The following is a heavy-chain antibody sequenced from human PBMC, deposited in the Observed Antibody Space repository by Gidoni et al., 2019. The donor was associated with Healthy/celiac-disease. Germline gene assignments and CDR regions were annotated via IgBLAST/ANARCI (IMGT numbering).Heavy chain of an antibody. Sequence: EVQLVESGGGLVQPGRSLRLSCTASGFPFGDYALRWVRQAPGKGLEWVGFIRSKAYGGTTEYAASVKGRFTISRDDSKSIAYLQMNSLKTEDTAVYYCTRGDIGYSNYPLDWYYYYYGMDVWGQGTTVTVSS. CDR3: TRGDIGYSNYPLDWYYYYYGMDV. CDR2: IRSKAYGGTT. J-gene: IGHJ6*02. CDR1: GFPFGDYA. D-gene: IGHD4-4*01. V-gene: IGHV3-49*04.